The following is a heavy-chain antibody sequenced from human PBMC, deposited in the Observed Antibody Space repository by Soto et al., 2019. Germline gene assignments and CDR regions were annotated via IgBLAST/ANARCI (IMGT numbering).Heavy chain of an antibody. V-gene: IGHV4-59*08. CDR1: GGSISSYY. CDR3: ARREMAHDF. Sequence: SETLSLTCTVSGGSISSYYWSWIRQPPGKGLEWIGYIYYSGSTNYNPSLKSRVTISVDTSKNQFSLKLSSVTAADTAVYYCARREMAHDFWGQGTLVTVSS. J-gene: IGHJ4*02. D-gene: IGHD1-26*01. CDR2: IYYSGST.